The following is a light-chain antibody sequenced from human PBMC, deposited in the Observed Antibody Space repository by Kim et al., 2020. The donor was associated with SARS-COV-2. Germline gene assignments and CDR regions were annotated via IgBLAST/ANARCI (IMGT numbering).Light chain of an antibody. Sequence: EPAAISCRSSQSLLQSNGYNYLDWYLQKPGQSPQLRIYLGSNRASGVPDRFSGSGSGTDFTLKISRVEAEDVGVYYCMQALQTPYSFGQGTKLEI. V-gene: IGKV2-28*01. CDR3: MQALQTPYS. CDR1: QSLLQSNGYNY. J-gene: IGKJ2*03. CDR2: LGS.